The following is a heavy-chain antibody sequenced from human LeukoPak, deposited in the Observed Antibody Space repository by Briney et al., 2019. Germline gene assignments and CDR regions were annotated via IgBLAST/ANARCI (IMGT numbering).Heavy chain of an antibody. Sequence: PSDALSLPCLVSLCSLRRYYWSWIRQPPPTGLEGIGYIYYSGSTIYNPSLKSRVTISVDTSKTLFSLKLSSVNAADTAVYSCARAKHSSSSGNWFDPWGQGTLVTVSS. CDR3: ARAKHSSSSGNWFDP. CDR1: LCSLRRYY. CDR2: IYYSGST. J-gene: IGHJ5*02. D-gene: IGHD6-6*01. V-gene: IGHV4-59*07.